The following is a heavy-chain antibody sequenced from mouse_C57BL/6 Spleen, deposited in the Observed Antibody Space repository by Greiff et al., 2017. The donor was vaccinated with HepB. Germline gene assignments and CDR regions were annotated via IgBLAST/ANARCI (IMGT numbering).Heavy chain of an antibody. D-gene: IGHD1-1*01. CDR1: GYTFTDYN. CDR2: INPNNGGT. CDR3: ARGGYGSSYLYFDV. J-gene: IGHJ1*03. V-gene: IGHV1-18*01. Sequence: EVQLQQSGPELVKPGASVKIPCKASGYTFTDYNMDWVKQSHGKSLEWIGDINPNNGGTIYNQKFKGKATLTVDKSSSTAYMELRSLTSEDTAVYYCARGGYGSSYLYFDVWGTGTTVTVSS.